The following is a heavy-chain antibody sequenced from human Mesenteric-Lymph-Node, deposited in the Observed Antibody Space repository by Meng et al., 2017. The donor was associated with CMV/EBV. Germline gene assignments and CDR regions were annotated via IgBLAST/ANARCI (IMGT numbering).Heavy chain of an antibody. V-gene: IGHV3-21*01. CDR3: ARDPWGWDYGGYFDL. J-gene: IGHJ2*01. Sequence: GGSLRLSCAASGFTFSSYSMNWVRQAPGKGLEWVSSISSSSSYIYYADSVKGRFTISRDNAKNSLYLQMNSLRAEDTAVYYCARDPWGWDYGGYFDLWGRGTLVTVSS. CDR2: ISSSSSYI. CDR1: GFTFSSYS. D-gene: IGHD4-17*01.